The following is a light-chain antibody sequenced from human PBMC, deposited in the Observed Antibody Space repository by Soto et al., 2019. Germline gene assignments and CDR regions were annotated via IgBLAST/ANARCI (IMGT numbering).Light chain of an antibody. CDR2: DAS. CDR3: QQRSSWYT. J-gene: IGKJ2*01. Sequence: EIVLTQSPATLSLSPGERATLSCRASQSVSSYLAWYQQKPGQAPRLLIYDASNRATGIPARFSGSGSGTYFTLTIRSLEPEDFTVYYCQQRSSWYTFGQGTKLEIK. V-gene: IGKV3-11*01. CDR1: QSVSSY.